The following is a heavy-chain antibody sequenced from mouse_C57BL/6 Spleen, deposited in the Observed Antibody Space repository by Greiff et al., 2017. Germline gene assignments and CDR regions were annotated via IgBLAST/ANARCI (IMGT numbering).Heavy chain of an antibody. CDR1: EYEFPSHD. CDR3: ARGGDGYYGWYFDV. CDR2: INSDGGST. D-gene: IGHD2-3*01. Sequence: EVHLVESGGGLVQPGESLKLSCESNEYEFPSHDMSWVRKTPEKRLELVAAINSDGGSTYYPDTMERRFIISRDNTKKTLYLQMSSLRSEDTALYYCARGGDGYYGWYFDVWGTGTTVTVSS. V-gene: IGHV5-2*01. J-gene: IGHJ1*03.